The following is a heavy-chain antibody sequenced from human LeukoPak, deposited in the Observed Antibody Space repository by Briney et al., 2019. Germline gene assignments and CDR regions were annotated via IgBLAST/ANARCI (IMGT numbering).Heavy chain of an antibody. Sequence: QTGGSLRLSCAASGFTFSSYAMSWVRQAPGKGLEWVSGILSSGGSTYYADSVKGRFTISRDNAKNTLYLQMSSLRGEDTAVYYCARGTSGGYFDYWGQGTLVTVSS. CDR1: GFTFSSYA. J-gene: IGHJ4*02. CDR2: ILSSGGST. V-gene: IGHV3-23*01. D-gene: IGHD1-26*01. CDR3: ARGTSGGYFDY.